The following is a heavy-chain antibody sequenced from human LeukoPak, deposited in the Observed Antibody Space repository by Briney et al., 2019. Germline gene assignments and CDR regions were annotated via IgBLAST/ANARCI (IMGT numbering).Heavy chain of an antibody. D-gene: IGHD3-10*01. CDR2: MNPNSGNT. CDR1: GYTFTSYG. Sequence: VASVKVSCKASGYTFTSYGISWVRQATGQGLEWMGWMNPNSGNTGYAQKFQGRVTMTRNTSISTAYMELSSLRSEDTAVYYCARVWFGPGGMDVWGKGTTVTISS. CDR3: ARVWFGPGGMDV. V-gene: IGHV1-8*02. J-gene: IGHJ6*04.